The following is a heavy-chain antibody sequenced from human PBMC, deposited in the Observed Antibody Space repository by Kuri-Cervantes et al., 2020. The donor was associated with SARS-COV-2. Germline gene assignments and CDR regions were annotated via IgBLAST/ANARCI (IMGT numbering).Heavy chain of an antibody. CDR1: GYTFTSYD. CDR2: MNPNSGNT. V-gene: IGHV1-8*02. J-gene: IGHJ4*02. Sequence: ASVKVSCKASGYTFTSYDINWVRQATGQGLEWMGWMNPNSGNTGYAQKFQGRVTMTRNTSISTAYMELSSLRSEDTAVYYCAREYIAFAAAGIAFDYWGQGTLVTVSS. CDR3: AREYIAFAAAGIAFDY. D-gene: IGHD6-13*01.